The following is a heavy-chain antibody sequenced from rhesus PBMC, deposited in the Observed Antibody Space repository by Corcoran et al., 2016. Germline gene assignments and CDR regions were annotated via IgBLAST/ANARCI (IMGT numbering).Heavy chain of an antibody. Sequence: QVQLQESGPGLLKPSETLSLTCAVSGGSISVYYWSWIRQPPGKGLECIGSLDYPSESPYYNPSLKSRVTISRDTSKNEIFLDLDSVTAADTAIYYCVRNINTPTDVWGRGILVTVSS. CDR2: LDYPSESP. V-gene: IGHV4-165*01. CDR3: VRNINTPTDV. CDR1: GGSISVYY. D-gene: IGHD3-40*01. J-gene: IGHJ5-2*02.